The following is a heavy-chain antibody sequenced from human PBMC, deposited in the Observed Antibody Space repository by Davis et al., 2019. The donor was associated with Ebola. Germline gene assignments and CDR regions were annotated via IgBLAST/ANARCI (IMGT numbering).Heavy chain of an antibody. J-gene: IGHJ5*02. Sequence: MPSETLSLTCAVYGGSFSGYYWSWIRQPPGKGLEWIGEINHSGSTNHNPSLKSRVTISVDTSKNQFSLKLSSVTAADTAVYYCARPPAYAWFDPWGQGTLVTVSS. CDR2: INHSGST. CDR1: GGSFSGYY. CDR3: ARPPAYAWFDP. V-gene: IGHV4-34*01. D-gene: IGHD2-21*01.